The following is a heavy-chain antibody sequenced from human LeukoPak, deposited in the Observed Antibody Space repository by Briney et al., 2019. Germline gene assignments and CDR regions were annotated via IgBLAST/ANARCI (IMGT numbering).Heavy chain of an antibody. Sequence: GGSLRLSCAASGVTVSSNYMSWVRQAPGKGLEWVANINQDGSDKYYVDSVKGRFTISRDNAKNSLYLQMNSLRGEDTAVYYCARVKLVRGPLEVLLDYWGQGTLVTVSS. J-gene: IGHJ4*02. CDR3: ARVKLVRGPLEVLLDY. CDR2: INQDGSDK. CDR1: GVTVSSNY. V-gene: IGHV3-7*01. D-gene: IGHD3-10*01.